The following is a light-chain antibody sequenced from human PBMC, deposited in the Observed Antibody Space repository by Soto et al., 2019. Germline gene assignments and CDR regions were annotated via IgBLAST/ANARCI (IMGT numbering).Light chain of an antibody. CDR2: DTS. CDR1: QSVNVY. J-gene: IGKJ1*01. CDR3: QQRGSVPWT. V-gene: IGKV3-11*01. Sequence: EIVLTQSPGTLTLSPGERATLSCRASQSVNVYFAWYQQKPGQPPRLLIYDTSKRATGVPARFSGSGSGTDLTVTISSLEPEDVAVYYCQQRGSVPWTFGQGTKVEIK.